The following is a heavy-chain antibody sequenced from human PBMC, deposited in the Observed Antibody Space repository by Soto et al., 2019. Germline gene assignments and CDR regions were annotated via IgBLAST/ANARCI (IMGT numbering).Heavy chain of an antibody. CDR2: IYYSGST. CDR3: ARESLDCTNGVCYKIIDY. J-gene: IGHJ4*02. D-gene: IGHD2-8*01. V-gene: IGHV4-59*01. CDR1: GSSISSYY. Sequence: SETLSLTCTVSGSSISSYYWSWIRQPPGKGLEWIGYIYYSGSTNYNPSLKSRVTISVDTSKNQFSLKLSSVTAADTAVYYCARESLDCTNGVCYKIIDYWGQGTLVTVSS.